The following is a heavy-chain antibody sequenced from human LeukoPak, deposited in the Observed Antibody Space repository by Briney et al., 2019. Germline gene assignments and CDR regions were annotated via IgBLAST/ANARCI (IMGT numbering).Heavy chain of an antibody. J-gene: IGHJ4*02. CDR1: GFTFSSYA. V-gene: IGHV3-30*04. CDR2: ISYDGSNK. D-gene: IGHD6-13*01. CDR3: ARLYSSSLFDY. Sequence: GGSLRLSCAASGFTFSSYAMHWVRQAPGKGLEWVAVISYDGSNKYYADSVKGRFTISRDNSKNTLYLQMNSLRAEDTAVYYCARLYSSSLFDYWGQGTLVTVSS.